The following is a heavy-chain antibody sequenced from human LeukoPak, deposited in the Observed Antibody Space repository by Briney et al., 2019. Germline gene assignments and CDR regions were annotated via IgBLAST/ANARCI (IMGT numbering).Heavy chain of an antibody. J-gene: IGHJ4*02. V-gene: IGHV3-23*01. Sequence: LEWGSAISGSGGSTYYAASVKGRFTISRDNSKNTLYLQMNSLRAEDTAVYYCAKGQQLVLYWGQGTLVTVSS. D-gene: IGHD6-6*01. CDR2: ISGSGGST. CDR3: AKGQQLVLY.